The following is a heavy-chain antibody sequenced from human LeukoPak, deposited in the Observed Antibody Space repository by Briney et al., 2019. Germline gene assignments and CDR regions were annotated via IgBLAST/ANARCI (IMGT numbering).Heavy chain of an antibody. CDR1: GGSISSSSYY. D-gene: IGHD5-12*01. V-gene: IGHV4-39*07. CDR2: IYHSGST. Sequence: SETLSLTCTVSGGSISSSSYYWGWIRQPPGKGLEWIGSIYHSGSTYYNPSLKSRVTISVDTSKNQFSLKLSSVTAADTAVYYCARDDSGYSGYHIDYWGQGTLVTVSS. J-gene: IGHJ4*02. CDR3: ARDDSGYSGYHIDY.